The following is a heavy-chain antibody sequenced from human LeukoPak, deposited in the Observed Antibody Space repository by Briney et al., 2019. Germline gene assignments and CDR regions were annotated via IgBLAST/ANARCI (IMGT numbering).Heavy chain of an antibody. CDR2: ISGSGGST. V-gene: IGHV3-23*01. J-gene: IGHJ5*02. D-gene: IGHD6-13*01. CDR1: GFTFSSYA. Sequence: GGSLRLSCAASGFTFSSYAMNWVRQAPGKGLEWVSVISGSGGSTYYADSVKGRFTISRDDSKNTLFLQMSSLGAEDTAVYYCVKGSYSSTWYNWFDPWGQGTLVTVSS. CDR3: VKGSYSSTWYNWFDP.